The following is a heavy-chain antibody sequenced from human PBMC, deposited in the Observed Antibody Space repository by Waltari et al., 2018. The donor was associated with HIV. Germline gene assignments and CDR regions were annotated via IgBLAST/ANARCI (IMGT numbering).Heavy chain of an antibody. CDR1: GGPFSLSNW. V-gene: IGHV4-4*02. CDR2: IYDSGST. D-gene: IGHD3-10*01. Sequence: QVQLQESGPGLVKPAGALSLPCPVSGGPFSLSNWWSWVRHPPGRVLEWFGEIYDSGSTNYNPSLKSRVTISVDKSKNQFSLKLSSVTAADTAVYYCARGIRSGYYYYGMDVWGQGTTVTVSS. CDR3: ARGIRSGYYYYGMDV. J-gene: IGHJ6*02.